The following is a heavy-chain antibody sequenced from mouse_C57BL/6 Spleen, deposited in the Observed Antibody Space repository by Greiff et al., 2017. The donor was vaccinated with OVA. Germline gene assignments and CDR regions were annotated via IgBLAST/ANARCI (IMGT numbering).Heavy chain of an antibody. CDR3: AGDYYDNYECCWYFDV. D-gene: IGHD2-1*01. J-gene: IGHJ1*03. CDR1: GFNIKDYY. Sequence: VQLQQSGAELVKPGASVKLSCTASGFNIKDYYMHWVKQRTEQGLEWIGRIDPEDGETKYAPQFQGKATITEDTSSNTAYLQLSNLTSEDTAVYYCAGDYYDNYECCWYFDVWGTGTTVTVSS. V-gene: IGHV14-2*01. CDR2: IDPEDGET.